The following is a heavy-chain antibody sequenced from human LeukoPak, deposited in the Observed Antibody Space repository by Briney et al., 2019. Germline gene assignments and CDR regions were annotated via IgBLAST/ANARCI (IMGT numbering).Heavy chain of an antibody. CDR1: GFAVSSNY. CDR2: IYSGGTT. V-gene: IGHV3-66*01. J-gene: IGHJ4*02. Sequence: GASLSLSCAASGFAVSSNYLSWVRQSPGKGLEWVSFIYSGGTTYYADSVKGRFTISRDNSKNTMFLEMNSLRGEDTAIYYCARVIEGRHFDYWGQGTLVTVSS. CDR3: ARVIEGRHFDY. D-gene: IGHD2/OR15-2a*01.